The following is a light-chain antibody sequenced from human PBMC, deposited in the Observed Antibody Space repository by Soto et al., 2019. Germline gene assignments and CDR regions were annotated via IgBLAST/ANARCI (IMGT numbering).Light chain of an antibody. CDR2: EVN. V-gene: IGLV2-8*01. CDR1: SSDIGGYNF. CDR3: SSYAGTNNLGV. J-gene: IGLJ3*02. Sequence: QSALTQPPSASGSPGQSVTISCTGTSSDIGGYNFVSWYQQHPGKAPKLIIYEVNKRPSGVPDRFSGSKSGNTASLTVSGLQADDAGDYYCSSYAGTNNLGVFGGGTKFTVL.